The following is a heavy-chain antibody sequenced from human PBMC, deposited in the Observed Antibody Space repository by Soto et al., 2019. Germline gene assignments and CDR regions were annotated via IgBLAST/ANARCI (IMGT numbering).Heavy chain of an antibody. CDR2: VYSNGNT. D-gene: IGHD3-10*01. Sequence: SETLSLTCTVSDDSLTTNKYAWTWIRQNPEKGLEWIGYVYSNGNTRSSPSLQSRVSMSVDTSKSHFSLRLSSVTAADTAVYFCARASYFRPSGSYYFVSWGQGPLVTVSS. V-gene: IGHV4-31*03. J-gene: IGHJ4*02. CDR1: DDSLTTNKYA. CDR3: ARASYFRPSGSYYFVS.